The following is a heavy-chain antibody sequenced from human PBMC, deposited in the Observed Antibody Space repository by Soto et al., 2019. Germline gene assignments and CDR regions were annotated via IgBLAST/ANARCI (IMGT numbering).Heavy chain of an antibody. V-gene: IGHV3-48*03. CDR3: ARDPAIYSGKFDYGLDV. D-gene: IGHD4-4*01. J-gene: IGHJ6*02. CDR1: GFTFSNYE. CDR2: IGTRGRTI. Sequence: GGSLRLSCAASGFTFSNYEMNWVRQAPGKGLEWVSYIGTRGRTIYYADSVKGRFTISRDNAKNSLYLQMNSLRAEDTAVYYCARDPAIYSGKFDYGLDVWGQGTPVTVS.